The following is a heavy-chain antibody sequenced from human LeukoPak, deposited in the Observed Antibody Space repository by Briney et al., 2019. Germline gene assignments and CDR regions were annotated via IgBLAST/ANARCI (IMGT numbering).Heavy chain of an antibody. D-gene: IGHD4-17*01. J-gene: IGHJ4*02. Sequence: GGSLRLSCAASGFTFSSYWMHWVRQAPGKGLEWVSGISWNSGSIGYADSVKGRFTISRDNAKNSLYLQMNSLRAEDTALYYCAKDIGDYGEAFDYWGQGTLVTVSS. V-gene: IGHV3-9*01. CDR2: ISWNSGSI. CDR3: AKDIGDYGEAFDY. CDR1: GFTFSSYW.